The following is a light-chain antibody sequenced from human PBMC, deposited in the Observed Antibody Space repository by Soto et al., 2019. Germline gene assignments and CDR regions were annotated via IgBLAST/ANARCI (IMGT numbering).Light chain of an antibody. J-gene: IGLJ1*01. Sequence: QSVESHECSVSLSPGGTVTLTCGSSTGAVTSGHYPYWFQQKPGQAPRTLIYDTSNKHSWTPARFSGSLLGGKAALTLSGAQPEDQADHYCLLSYSGAPRVFGAGTKATVL. CDR2: DTS. CDR1: TGAVTSGHY. CDR3: LLSYSGAPRV. V-gene: IGLV7-46*01.